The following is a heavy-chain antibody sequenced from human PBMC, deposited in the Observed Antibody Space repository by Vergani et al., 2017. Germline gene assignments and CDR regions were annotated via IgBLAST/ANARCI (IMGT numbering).Heavy chain of an antibody. CDR2: INPNSGGT. J-gene: IGHJ6*02. Sequence: QVQLVQSGAEVKKPGASVKVSCKASGYTFTGYYMHWVRQAPGQGLEWMGWINPNSGGTNYAQKFQGRVTMTRDTSISTAYMELSRLRSDDTAVYYCARDPWRISYYYYGMDVWGQGTTVTVSS. CDR1: GYTFTGYY. D-gene: IGHD2-15*01. CDR3: ARDPWRISYYYYGMDV. V-gene: IGHV1-2*02.